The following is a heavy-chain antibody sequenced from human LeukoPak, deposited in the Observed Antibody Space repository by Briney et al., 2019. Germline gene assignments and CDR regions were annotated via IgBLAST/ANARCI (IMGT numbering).Heavy chain of an antibody. Sequence: PSETLSLTCAVYGGSFSGYYWSWIRQPPGKGLEWIGEINHSGSTNYNPSLKSRVTISVDTSKNQFSLKLSSVTAADTAVYYCARGRFDFYGSGSRVSYYYYYYMDVWGKGTTVTVSS. J-gene: IGHJ6*03. CDR2: INHSGST. CDR1: GGSFSGYY. D-gene: IGHD3-10*01. CDR3: ARGRFDFYGSGSRVSYYYYYYMDV. V-gene: IGHV4-34*01.